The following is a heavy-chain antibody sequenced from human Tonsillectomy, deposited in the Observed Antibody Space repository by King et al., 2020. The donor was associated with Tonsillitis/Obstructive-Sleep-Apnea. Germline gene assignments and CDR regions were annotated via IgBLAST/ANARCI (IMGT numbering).Heavy chain of an antibody. V-gene: IGHV1-24*01. CDR2: FDPEDGET. D-gene: IGHD3-3*01. CDR1: GYTLTGLF. CDR3: AIGQASLFLEWLTPGFDS. J-gene: IGHJ4*02. Sequence: QLVQSGAEVKKPGASVKVSCKVSGYTLTGLFIHWVRQAPGKGLEWMGAFDPEDGETIYAQKFQGRVTMTEDKSTDTAYMELSSVRSEDMAVYHCAIGQASLFLEWLTPGFDSWGQGSLVPVSS.